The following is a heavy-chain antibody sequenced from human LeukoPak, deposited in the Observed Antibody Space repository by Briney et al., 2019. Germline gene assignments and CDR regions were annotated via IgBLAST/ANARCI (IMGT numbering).Heavy chain of an antibody. V-gene: IGHV4-34*01. CDR1: GGSFSGYY. J-gene: IGHJ4*02. D-gene: IGHD2-15*01. Sequence: PSETLSLTCAVYGGSFSGYYWSWIRQPPGKGLEWIGEINHSGSTNYNPSLKSRVTISVDTSKNQFSLKLSSVTAADTAVYYCARVQVENWDYFDYWGQGTLVTVSS. CDR2: INHSGST. CDR3: ARVQVENWDYFDY.